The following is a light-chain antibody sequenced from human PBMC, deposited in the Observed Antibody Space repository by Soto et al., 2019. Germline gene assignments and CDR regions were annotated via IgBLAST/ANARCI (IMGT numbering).Light chain of an antibody. Sequence: QPVLTQPPSASGTPGQRVTISCSGSSSNIGTKTVNWYQQLPGTAPKLLIYRDNQRPSGVPDRFSGSKSGTSVSLAISGLQSEDEADYYCASWDDSLNGRVFGGGTKLTVL. CDR1: SSNIGTKT. J-gene: IGLJ3*02. CDR3: ASWDDSLNGRV. V-gene: IGLV1-44*01. CDR2: RDN.